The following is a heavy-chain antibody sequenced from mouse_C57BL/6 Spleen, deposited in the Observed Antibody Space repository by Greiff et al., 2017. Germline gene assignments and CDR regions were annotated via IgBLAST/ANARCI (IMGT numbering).Heavy chain of an antibody. Sequence: EVHLVESGGGLVKPGGSLKLSCAASGFTFSDYGMHWVRQAPEKGLEWVAYISSGSSTIYYADTVKGRFTISRDNAKKTLFLQMTGLGSEDTAMYYCARDCYGHYFDYWGQGTTLTVSS. V-gene: IGHV5-17*01. CDR2: ISSGSSTI. CDR3: ARDCYGHYFDY. J-gene: IGHJ2*01. D-gene: IGHD2-3*01. CDR1: GFTFSDYG.